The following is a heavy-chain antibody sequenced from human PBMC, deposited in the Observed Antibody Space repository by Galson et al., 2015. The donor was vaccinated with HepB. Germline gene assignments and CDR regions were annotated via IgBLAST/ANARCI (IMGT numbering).Heavy chain of an antibody. CDR2: INAGNGNT. Sequence: SVKVSCKASGYTFTSYAMHWVRQAPGQRLEWMGWINAGNGNTKYSQKFQGRVTITRDTSASTAYMELSSLRSEDTAVYYCARAPTLRFLEWLPSRPDYYYGMDVWGQGTTVTVSS. CDR3: ARAPTLRFLEWLPSRPDYYYGMDV. V-gene: IGHV1-3*01. D-gene: IGHD3-3*01. CDR1: GYTFTSYA. J-gene: IGHJ6*02.